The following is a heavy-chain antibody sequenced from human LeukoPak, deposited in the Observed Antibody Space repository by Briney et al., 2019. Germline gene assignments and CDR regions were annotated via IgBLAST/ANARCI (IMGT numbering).Heavy chain of an antibody. D-gene: IGHD3-22*01. CDR3: ARNVVGYYDSSGYYAGKPKWWFDP. CDR1: GGSISSGGYY. J-gene: IGHJ5*02. Sequence: PSETLSLTCTVSGGSISSGGYYWSWIRQHPGKGLEWIGYIYYSGSTYYNPSLKSRVTISVDTSKNQFSLKLSSVTAADTAVYYCARNVVGYYDSSGYYAGKPKWWFDPWGQGTLVTVSS. CDR2: IYYSGST. V-gene: IGHV4-31*03.